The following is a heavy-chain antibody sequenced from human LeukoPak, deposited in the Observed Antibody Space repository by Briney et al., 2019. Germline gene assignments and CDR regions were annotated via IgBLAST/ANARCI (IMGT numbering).Heavy chain of an antibody. D-gene: IGHD3-10*01. J-gene: IGHJ4*02. CDR3: ARASMVRGASLDY. CDR1: GYSISSGYF. Sequence: SETLSLTCTVSGYSISSGYFWGWIRQPPGKGLELIGSISQSGSTYYHPSLKSRVTLSVDTSKNQFSLRLSSVTAADTAVYYCARASMVRGASLDYWGQGTLVTVPS. V-gene: IGHV4-38-2*02. CDR2: ISQSGST.